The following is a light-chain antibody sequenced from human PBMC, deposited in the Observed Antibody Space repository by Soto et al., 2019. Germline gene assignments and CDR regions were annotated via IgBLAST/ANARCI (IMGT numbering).Light chain of an antibody. Sequence: QSVLTQPRSVSGSPGQSVTISCTGTRSDVGGYNYVSWYQQHPGKAPKLMIYEVSKRPSGVPDRFSGSRSGNTASLTISGLQAEDEADYYCCSYAGSYTSFGGGTQLTVL. CDR2: EVS. CDR3: CSYAGSYTS. J-gene: IGLJ2*01. V-gene: IGLV2-11*01. CDR1: RSDVGGYNY.